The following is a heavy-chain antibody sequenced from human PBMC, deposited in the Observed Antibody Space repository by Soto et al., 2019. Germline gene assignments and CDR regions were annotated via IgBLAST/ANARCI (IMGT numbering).Heavy chain of an antibody. CDR3: ARDEYYDSNNWFDT. D-gene: IGHD3-22*01. Sequence: SETLSLTCAVYGGSFRGSYCSWIRQPPGKGLEWIGEINHSGSTNYNPSLKSRVTMSVDTSNNQFSLRLRSVTAADTAVYYCARDEYYDSNNWFDTWGQGTLVTVSS. J-gene: IGHJ5*02. V-gene: IGHV4-34*01. CDR2: INHSGST. CDR1: GGSFRGSY.